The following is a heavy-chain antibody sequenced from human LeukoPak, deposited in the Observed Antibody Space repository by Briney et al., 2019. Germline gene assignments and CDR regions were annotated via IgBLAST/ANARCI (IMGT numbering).Heavy chain of an antibody. J-gene: IGHJ6*02. CDR1: GFTFSSCG. CDR3: AKDLAYCGGDCYLRRWANYYYGMDV. D-gene: IGHD2-21*02. Sequence: PGGSLRLSCAASGFTFSSCGMHWVRQAPGKGLEWVAVISYDGSNKYYADSVKGRFTISRDNSKNTLYLQMNSLRAEDTAVYYCAKDLAYCGGDCYLRRWANYYYGMDVWGQGTTVTVSS. V-gene: IGHV3-30*18. CDR2: ISYDGSNK.